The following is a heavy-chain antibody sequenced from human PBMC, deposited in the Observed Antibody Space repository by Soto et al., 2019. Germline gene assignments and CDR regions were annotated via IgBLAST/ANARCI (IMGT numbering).Heavy chain of an antibody. CDR3: ARGRYGDY. CDR1: GYTLTSYG. D-gene: IGHD1-1*01. V-gene: IGHV1-18*01. J-gene: IGHJ4*02. CDR2: ISAHNGNT. Sequence: QVHLVQSGAEVKKPGASVKVSCKASGYTLTSYGITWVRQAPGQGLEWMGWISAHNGNTDYAQKLQGRVIVTRDTSTSTAYMELRSLISDDTAVCYCARGRYGDYWGQGALVTISS.